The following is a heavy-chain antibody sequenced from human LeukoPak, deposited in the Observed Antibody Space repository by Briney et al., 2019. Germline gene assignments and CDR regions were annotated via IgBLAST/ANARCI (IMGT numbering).Heavy chain of an antibody. CDR1: GGSISRYY. CDR2: IYYTGTT. V-gene: IGHV4-59*01. D-gene: IGHD3-3*01. Sequence: SETLSLTCTVSGGSISRYYWRWIRQPPGGGLGWIGYIYYTGTTNYNPSLKNRVTMSVDTSKNQFSLKLSSVTTADTAVYYRARTGIWSGYYTFDYWGQGSLVTVSS. CDR3: ARTGIWSGYYTFDY. J-gene: IGHJ4*02.